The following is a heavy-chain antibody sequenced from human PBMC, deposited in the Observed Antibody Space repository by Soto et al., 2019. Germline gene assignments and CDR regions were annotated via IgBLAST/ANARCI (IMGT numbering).Heavy chain of an antibody. CDR2: IVVGSGNT. J-gene: IGHJ6*02. CDR1: GFTFTSSA. CDR3: AADSVVVAATYYGMDV. Sequence: GASVKVSCKASGFTFTSSAVQWVRQARGQRLEWIGWIVVGSGNTNYAQKFQERVTITRDMSTSTAYMELSSLRSEDTAVYYCAADSVVVAATYYGMDVWGQGTTVTVSS. V-gene: IGHV1-58*01. D-gene: IGHD2-15*01.